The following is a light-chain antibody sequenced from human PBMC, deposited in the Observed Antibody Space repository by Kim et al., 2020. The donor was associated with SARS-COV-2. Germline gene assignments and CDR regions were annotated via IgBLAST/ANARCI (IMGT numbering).Light chain of an antibody. CDR1: TGPVTSNQW. V-gene: IGLV7-46*01. Sequence: QAVVTQPSLTVSPGGTVTLTCGSNTGPVTSNQWPYWVQQKPGQVPRTLIYDTNNKHSWTPARFSGSLFGGKAALTLSGAQPDDEADYYCSLNYAGGRMFGGGTQLTVL. J-gene: IGLJ3*02. CDR2: DTN. CDR3: SLNYAGGRM.